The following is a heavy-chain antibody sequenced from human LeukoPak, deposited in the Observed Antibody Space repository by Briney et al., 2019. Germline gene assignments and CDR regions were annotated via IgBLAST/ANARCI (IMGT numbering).Heavy chain of an antibody. V-gene: IGHV4-59*08. Sequence: PSETLTLTCTVSGGFISNYYWSWIRQPPGEGLEWIGYIYASGATNSNPSLKSRVTISVDKSKNQFSLKLSSVTAADTAVYYCARHGKGVTYFYSLDNWGQGTVVAVSS. CDR3: ARHGKGVTYFYSLDN. D-gene: IGHD4-11*01. CDR1: GGFISNYY. CDR2: IYASGAT. J-gene: IGHJ3*02.